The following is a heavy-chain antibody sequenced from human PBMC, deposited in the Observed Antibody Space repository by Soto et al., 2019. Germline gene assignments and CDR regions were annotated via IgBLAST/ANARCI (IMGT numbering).Heavy chain of an antibody. CDR2: INPTSEYT. J-gene: IGHJ4*02. V-gene: IGHV1-8*01. D-gene: IGHD3-10*01. CDR3: ARPVHPGDSSD. Sequence: QAQLVQSGAEVKKPGASVKVSCKASGYTFTSDDINWGRQATGQGLEWVGWINPTSEYTAHAQKFQGRVTLTREISTATAYMELSSLTSEDTAVYFCARPVHPGDSSDWGTGTQVTVSS. CDR1: GYTFTSDD.